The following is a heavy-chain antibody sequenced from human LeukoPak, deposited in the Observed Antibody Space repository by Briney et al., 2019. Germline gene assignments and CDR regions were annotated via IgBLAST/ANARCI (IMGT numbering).Heavy chain of an antibody. CDR3: AKENGGYHL. CDR1: GFTFSSYG. J-gene: IGHJ5*02. Sequence: GGSLRLSCAASGFTFSSYGMHWVRQAPGKGLEWVAVISYDGSKKYYADSVKGRFTISRDNSKNTLYLQMNSLRAEDTAVYYCAKENGGYHLWGQGTLVTVSS. D-gene: IGHD2-8*01. V-gene: IGHV3-30*18. CDR2: ISYDGSKK.